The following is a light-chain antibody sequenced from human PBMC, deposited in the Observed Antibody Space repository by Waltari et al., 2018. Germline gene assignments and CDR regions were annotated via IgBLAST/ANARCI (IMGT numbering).Light chain of an antibody. V-gene: IGLV2-14*01. Sequence: QSALTQPASVSGSPGQSITISCTGTSSDVGAFHFVSWYQQHPGKAPKVIIYEVSNRPFGVSTRFSGSKSGNTASLTISGLQAEDEADYYCNSYTTTAARVFGGGTRLTVL. CDR2: EVS. J-gene: IGLJ3*02. CDR1: SSDVGAFHF. CDR3: NSYTTTAARV.